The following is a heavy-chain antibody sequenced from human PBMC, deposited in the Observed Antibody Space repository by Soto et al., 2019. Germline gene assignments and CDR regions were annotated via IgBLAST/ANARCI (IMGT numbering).Heavy chain of an antibody. CDR1: DLSCIGYS. Sequence: SETLSLTCGVYDLSCIGYSWSLLRQPPGKGLEWIGEINHSGSTKYNPSLKSRVTISEDTSENQFSLELSSVTAADTAVYYCARYGPGGFDYWGQGTLVPFSS. CDR3: ARYGPGGFDY. V-gene: IGHV4-34*01. CDR2: INHSGST. D-gene: IGHD2-15*01. J-gene: IGHJ4*02.